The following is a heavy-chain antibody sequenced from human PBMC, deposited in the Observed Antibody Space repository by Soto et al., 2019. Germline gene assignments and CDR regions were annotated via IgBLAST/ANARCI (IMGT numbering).Heavy chain of an antibody. V-gene: IGHV1-69*01. CDR1: GGTFNSYS. CDR2: FIPIIGTP. CDR3: ARGALGFGELLSNYYHDYGLAV. J-gene: IGHJ6*02. D-gene: IGHD3-10*01. Sequence: QVQLVQSGAEVKKPGSSVKVSCKASGGTFNSYSITGVRQAPGQGLEWMGGFIPIIGTPNYAQKFQGRDTITADESTTTAYMELRSLRSEYTAVYYCARGALGFGELLSNYYHDYGLAVWGQGTTVTVSS.